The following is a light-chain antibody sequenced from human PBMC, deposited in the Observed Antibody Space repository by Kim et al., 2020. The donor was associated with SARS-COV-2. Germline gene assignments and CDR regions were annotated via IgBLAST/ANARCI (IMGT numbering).Light chain of an antibody. CDR3: QQYNNWPIT. CDR2: GAS. Sequence: VSPGERATLSCRARQSVSSNVAWYQQKPGQVPRVLIYGASTRATGIPARFSGSGSGTEFTLTISSLQSEDFAVYYCQQYNNWPITFGQGTRLEIK. J-gene: IGKJ5*01. CDR1: QSVSSN. V-gene: IGKV3-15*01.